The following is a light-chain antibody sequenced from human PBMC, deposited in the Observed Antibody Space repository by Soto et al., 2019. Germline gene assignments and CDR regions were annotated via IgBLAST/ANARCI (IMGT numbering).Light chain of an antibody. CDR2: DVT. Sequence: QSALTQPASVSGSPGQSITIPCTGTSSDVGGFNYVSWYQQHPGKAPKLMIYDVTNRPSGVSYRFSGSKSGNTASLTISGLQAEDEADYYCNSYTSSSTYVFGTGNKVTVL. CDR3: NSYTSSSTYV. V-gene: IGLV2-14*03. CDR1: SSDVGGFNY. J-gene: IGLJ1*01.